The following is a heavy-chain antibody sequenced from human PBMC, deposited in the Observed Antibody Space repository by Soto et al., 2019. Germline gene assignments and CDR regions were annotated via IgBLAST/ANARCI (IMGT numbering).Heavy chain of an antibody. Sequence: EVQLLESGGGLVQPGGSLRLSCAASGFTFSSYAMSWVRQAPGKGLEWVSTISGSGSKTYYEDYVKGRFTISKDNYKNTLNLQMNSLRDEDTAVYYCAKDSLNYYYSSGPFDPWGQGTLLTVSS. V-gene: IGHV3-23*01. CDR3: AKDSLNYYYSSGPFDP. CDR1: GFTFSSYA. D-gene: IGHD3-10*01. CDR2: ISGSGSKT. J-gene: IGHJ5*02.